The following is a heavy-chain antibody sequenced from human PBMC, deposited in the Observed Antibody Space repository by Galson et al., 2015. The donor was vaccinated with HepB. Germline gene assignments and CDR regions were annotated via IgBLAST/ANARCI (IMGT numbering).Heavy chain of an antibody. Sequence: LRLSCAASGFTVSSNYMSWVRQAPGKGLEWVSVIYSGGSTYYADSVKGRFTISRDNSKNTLYLQMNSLRAEDTAVYYCARDSPYLNYYDSSGYSGLRGFDYWGQGTLVTVSS. V-gene: IGHV3-66*01. J-gene: IGHJ4*02. CDR1: GFTVSSNY. CDR3: ARDSPYLNYYDSSGYSGLRGFDY. CDR2: IYSGGST. D-gene: IGHD3-22*01.